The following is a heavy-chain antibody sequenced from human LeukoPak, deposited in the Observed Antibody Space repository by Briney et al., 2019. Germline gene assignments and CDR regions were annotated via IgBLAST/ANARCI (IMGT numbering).Heavy chain of an antibody. CDR1: GYSFTSYD. J-gene: IGHJ5*02. CDR2: MNPNSGNT. Sequence: GASVKVSCKASGYSFTSYDINWVRQATGQGLEWMGWMNPNSGNTGYTQKFQGRVTMTRDTSISTAYMGLSSLTSEDTAVYYCAKTSGYSSGPNWFDPWGQGTLVTISP. CDR3: AKTSGYSSGPNWFDP. D-gene: IGHD6-19*01. V-gene: IGHV1-8*01.